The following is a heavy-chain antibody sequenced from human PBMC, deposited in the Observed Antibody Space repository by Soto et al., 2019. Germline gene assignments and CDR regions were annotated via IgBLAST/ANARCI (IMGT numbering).Heavy chain of an antibody. J-gene: IGHJ4*02. V-gene: IGHV1-2*02. CDR2: INPNSGGT. CDR3: ARVRCSGGSCYSTPDY. Sequence: ASVKVSCKASGYTFTGYYMHWVRQAPGQGLEWMGWINPNSGGTNYAQKFQGRVTMTRDTSISTAYMELSRLRSDDTAVYYCARVRCSGGSCYSTPDYWGQGTLVTVSS. CDR1: GYTFTGYY. D-gene: IGHD2-15*01.